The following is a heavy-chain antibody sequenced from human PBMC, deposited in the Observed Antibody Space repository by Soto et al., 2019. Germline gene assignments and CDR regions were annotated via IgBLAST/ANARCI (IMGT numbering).Heavy chain of an antibody. CDR1: GFTFSSYS. CDR3: ARDNSYCSGGSCYPKEDY. CDR2: ISRSSSYI. D-gene: IGHD2-15*01. J-gene: IGHJ4*02. V-gene: IGHV3-21*01. Sequence: EVQLVESGGGLVKPGGSLRLSCAASGFTFSSYSMNWVRQAPGKGLEWVSSISRSSSYIYYADPVKGRFTTSRDNDKNSLYMQMNSLRAEDTAVYYCARDNSYCSGGSCYPKEDYWGQGTLVTVSS.